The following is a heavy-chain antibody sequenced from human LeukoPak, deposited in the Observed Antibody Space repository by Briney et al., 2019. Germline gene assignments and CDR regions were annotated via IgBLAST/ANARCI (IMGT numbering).Heavy chain of an antibody. CDR3: ARNYYDSSPYFDY. CDR2: IYYSGST. CDR1: GGSISSGGYY. J-gene: IGHJ4*02. D-gene: IGHD3-22*01. Sequence: SETLSLTCTVSGGSISSGGYYWSWIRQHPGKGLEWIGYIYYSGSTNYNPSLKSRVTISVDTSKNQFSLKLSSVTAADTAVYYCARNYYDSSPYFDYWGQGTLVTVSS. V-gene: IGHV4-61*08.